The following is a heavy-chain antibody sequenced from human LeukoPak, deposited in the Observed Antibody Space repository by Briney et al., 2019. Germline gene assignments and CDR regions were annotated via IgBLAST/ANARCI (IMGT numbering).Heavy chain of an antibody. Sequence: SQTLSLTCAISGDSVSSNSAAWNWIRQSPSRGLEWLGRTYYRSKWYNDYAVSVKSRITINPDTSKNQFSLQLNSVSPEDTAVYYCARGQWELLYVAYYYYGMDVWGQGTTVTVSS. V-gene: IGHV6-1*01. D-gene: IGHD1-26*01. CDR1: GDSVSSNSAA. CDR2: TYYRSKWYN. CDR3: ARGQWELLYVAYYYYGMDV. J-gene: IGHJ6*02.